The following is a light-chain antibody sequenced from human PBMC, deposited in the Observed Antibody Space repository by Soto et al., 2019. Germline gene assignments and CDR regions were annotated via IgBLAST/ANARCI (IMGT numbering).Light chain of an antibody. CDR2: VAS. V-gene: IGKV3-15*01. CDR1: QTVYSN. CDR3: QQYNKWPLS. J-gene: IGKJ4*01. Sequence: EIVMTQSPATLSVSPGERATLSCRASQTVYSNLAWYQQKPGQAPRLLIYVASTRATGIPARFSASGSGTAFTLTISSLQSEDFAVYFCQQYNKWPLSFGGGTKVEIK.